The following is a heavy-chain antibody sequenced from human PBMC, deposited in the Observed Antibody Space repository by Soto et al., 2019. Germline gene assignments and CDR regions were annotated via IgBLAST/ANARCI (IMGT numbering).Heavy chain of an antibody. CDR3: ASDAWGSSWLYGMDV. D-gene: IGHD6-13*01. V-gene: IGHV1-2*02. CDR2: INPNSGGT. J-gene: IGHJ6*02. Sequence: GASVKVSCKASGYTFTGYYMHWVRQAPGQGLEWMGWINPNSGGTNYAQKFQGRVTMTRDTSISTAYMELSRLRSDDTAVYYCASDAWGSSWLYGMDVWGQGTTVTVSS. CDR1: GYTFTGYY.